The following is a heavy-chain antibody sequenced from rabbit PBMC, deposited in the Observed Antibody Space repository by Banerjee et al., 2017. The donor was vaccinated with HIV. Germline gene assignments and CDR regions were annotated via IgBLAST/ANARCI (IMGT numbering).Heavy chain of an antibody. Sequence: QEQLVEYGGGLVQPEGSLTLTCKASGFSFSSSYYMCWVRQAPGKGLEWIACIYTGSSGTTYYASWAKGRFTISKTSSTTVTLQMTSLTAADTATYFCARDLAGVIGWNFGLWGQGTLVTVS. CDR3: ARDLAGVIGWNFGL. CDR2: IYTGSSGTT. D-gene: IGHD4-1*01. CDR1: GFSFSSSYY. J-gene: IGHJ3*01. V-gene: IGHV1S45*01.